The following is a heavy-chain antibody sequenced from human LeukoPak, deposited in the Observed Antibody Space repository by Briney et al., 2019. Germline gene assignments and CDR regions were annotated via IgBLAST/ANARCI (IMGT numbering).Heavy chain of an antibody. CDR2: IIPIFATA. CDR1: GGTFSSYA. V-gene: IGHV1-69*01. D-gene: IGHD2-2*01. Sequence: SVKVSCKASGGTFSSYAISWVRQAPGQGLEWMGGIIPIFATANYAQKFQGRVTITADESTSTAYMELSSLRSEDTAVYYCARDGEYCSSTSCPFQHWGQGTLVTVSS. CDR3: ARDGEYCSSTSCPFQH. J-gene: IGHJ1*01.